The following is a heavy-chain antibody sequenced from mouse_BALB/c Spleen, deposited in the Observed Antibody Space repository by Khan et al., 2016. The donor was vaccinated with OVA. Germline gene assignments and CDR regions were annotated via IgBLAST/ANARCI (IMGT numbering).Heavy chain of an antibody. CDR1: GFTFSDYG. Sequence: VVLVASGGGLVQPGGSWKLSCAASGFTFSDYGMAWVRQAPGKGPEWVAFISDLAYTIYYGDAVTGRFTISRENAKNTLYLEMSSLRSVDTAIYYCARGGGTTPFAYWGLGTLVTVSA. CDR3: ARGGGTTPFAY. D-gene: IGHD2-14*01. CDR2: ISDLAYTI. V-gene: IGHV5-15*02. J-gene: IGHJ3*01.